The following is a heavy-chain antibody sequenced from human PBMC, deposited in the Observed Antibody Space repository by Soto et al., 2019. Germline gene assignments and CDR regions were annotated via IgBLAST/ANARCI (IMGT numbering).Heavy chain of an antibody. CDR1: GDSVSSNSAA. J-gene: IGHJ6*02. CDR2: TYYRSKWYN. V-gene: IGHV6-1*01. Sequence: PSQTLSLTCAISGDSVSSNSAAWNWIRQSPSRGLEWLGRTYYRSKWYNDYAVSVKSRITINPDTSKNQFSLQLNSVTPEDTAVYYCARDTAMVTPHSYYYYGMDVWGQGTTVTVSS. D-gene: IGHD5-18*01. CDR3: ARDTAMVTPHSYYYYGMDV.